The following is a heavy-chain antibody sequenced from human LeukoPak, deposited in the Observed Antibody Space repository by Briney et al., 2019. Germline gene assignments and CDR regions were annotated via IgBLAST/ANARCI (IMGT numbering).Heavy chain of an antibody. J-gene: IGHJ5*02. CDR2: ISSSGSTI. D-gene: IGHD6-13*01. V-gene: IGHV3-11*04. CDR1: GFTFSDYY. CDR3: ARDAAPLAAAGTIWFDP. Sequence: GGSLRLSCAASGFTFSDYYMSWIRQAPGKGLEWVSYISSSGSTIYYADSVKGRFTISRDNAKNSLYLQMNSLRAEDTAVYYCARDAAPLAAAGTIWFDPWGQGTLVTVSS.